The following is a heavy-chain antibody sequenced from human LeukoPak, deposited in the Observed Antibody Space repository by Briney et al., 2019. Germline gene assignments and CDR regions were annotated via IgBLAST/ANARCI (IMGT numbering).Heavy chain of an antibody. V-gene: IGHV1-46*01. CDR1: GNTFTGYY. CDR3: AREDYYYDSRTFRHPFFDY. CDR2: INPSGDST. J-gene: IGHJ4*02. D-gene: IGHD3-22*01. Sequence: ASVKVSCKASGNTFTGYYMHWVRQAPGQGLEWMGIINPSGDSTNYAQKFQGRVTMTRDTSTSTVYLELSSLRSEDTAVYYCAREDYYYDSRTFRHPFFDYWGQGTPVTVSS.